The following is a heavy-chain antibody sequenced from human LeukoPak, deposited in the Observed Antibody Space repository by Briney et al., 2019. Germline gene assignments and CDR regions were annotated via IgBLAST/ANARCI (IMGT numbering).Heavy chain of an antibody. V-gene: IGHV4-31*03. CDR2: IYYSGST. CDR3: ARGFWSGYYTTYYYYYMDV. J-gene: IGHJ6*03. CDR1: GGSISGGGYY. Sequence: SETLSLTCTVSGGSISGGGYYWSWIRQHPGKGLEWIGYIYYSGSTYYNPSLKSRVTISVDTSKNQFSLKLSSVTAADTAVYYCARGFWSGYYTTYYYYYMDVWGKGTTVTVSS. D-gene: IGHD3-3*01.